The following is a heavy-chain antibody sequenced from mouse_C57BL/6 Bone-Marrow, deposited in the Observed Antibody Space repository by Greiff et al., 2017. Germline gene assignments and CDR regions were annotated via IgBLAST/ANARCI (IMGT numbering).Heavy chain of an antibody. CDR2: ISDGGSYT. Sequence: EVNVVESGGGLVKPGGSLKLSCAASGFTFSSYAMSWVRQTPEKRLEWVATISDGGSYTYYPDNVKGRFTISRDNDKNNLYLQMSHLKSEDTAMYYCASLLLRYFDVWGTGTTVTVSS. CDR3: ASLLLRYFDV. D-gene: IGHD1-1*01. J-gene: IGHJ1*03. V-gene: IGHV5-4*03. CDR1: GFTFSSYA.